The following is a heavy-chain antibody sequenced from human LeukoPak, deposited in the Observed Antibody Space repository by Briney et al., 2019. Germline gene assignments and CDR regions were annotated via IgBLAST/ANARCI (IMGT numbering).Heavy chain of an antibody. CDR2: IYYSGSN. D-gene: IGHD6-19*01. CDR3: ARDRSSGWKI. Sequence: SDTMSHTCTVYGCSIISYYGSWIRQPPVKGLEWIGYIYYSGSNNYNPSLKSRVTISVDTSKNQFSLKLSSVTAADTAVYYCARDRSSGWKICGQGTPCTTSS. CDR1: GCSIISYY. V-gene: IGHV4-59*01. J-gene: IGHJ4*03.